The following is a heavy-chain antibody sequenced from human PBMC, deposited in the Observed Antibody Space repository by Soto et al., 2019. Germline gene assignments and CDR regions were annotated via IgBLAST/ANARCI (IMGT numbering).Heavy chain of an antibody. J-gene: IGHJ4*02. CDR1: GASMSSHY. CDR2: ISYSGST. CDR3: ARGDMVRGVITLDY. V-gene: IGHV4-59*11. Sequence: SETLSLTCTVSGASMSSHYWTWLRQSPGKGLEWIGYISYSGSTYYNPSHKSRVTISADTSKNQFSLKLSSVTAADTAVYYCARGDMVRGVITLDYWGQGTLVTVSS. D-gene: IGHD3-10*01.